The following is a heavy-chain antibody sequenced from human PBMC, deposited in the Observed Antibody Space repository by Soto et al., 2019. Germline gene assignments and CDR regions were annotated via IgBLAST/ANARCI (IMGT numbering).Heavy chain of an antibody. CDR1: GFTFSDYY. D-gene: IGHD3-22*01. CDR3: AATYYYDSSAEN. J-gene: IGHJ4*02. CDR2: ISSSGSTI. Sequence: GGSLRLSCAAAGFTFSDYYMSWIRQAPGKGLEWVSYISSSGSTIYYADSVKGRFTISRDNDKNSLYLQMNSLRAEDTAVYYCAATYYYDSSAENWGKGTLVTVSS. V-gene: IGHV3-11*01.